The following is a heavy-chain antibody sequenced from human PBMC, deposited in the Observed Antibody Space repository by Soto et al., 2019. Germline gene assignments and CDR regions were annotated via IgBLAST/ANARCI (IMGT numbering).Heavy chain of an antibody. CDR3: ARDWCGIDY. D-gene: IGHD1-26*01. V-gene: IGHV1-18*01. CDR2: INPYNGNT. J-gene: IGHJ4*02. Sequence: QGQLVQSGAEVKKPGASVKVSCKASGYTFTSYGISWVRQAPGQGLEWMGWINPYNGNTNYAQKLQGRVTMTTDTPTNTAYMELRSLSSDDTAVYYCARDWCGIDYWGQGTLVTVSS. CDR1: GYTFTSYG.